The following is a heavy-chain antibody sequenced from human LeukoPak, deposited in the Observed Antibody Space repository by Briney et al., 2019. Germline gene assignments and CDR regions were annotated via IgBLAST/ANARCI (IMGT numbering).Heavy chain of an antibody. CDR1: GFTFSSYA. V-gene: IGHV3-23*01. CDR2: ITSSGAAT. D-gene: IGHD2-2*01. J-gene: IGHJ5*02. CDR3: AKRVRYCSSTSCYNWFDP. Sequence: GGSLRLSCAASGFTFSSYAMSWVRQAPGKGLEWVSSITSSGAATYYADSVKGRFTISRDNSKNTLYLQMNSLRAEDTAVYYCAKRVRYCSSTSCYNWFDPWGQGTLVTVSS.